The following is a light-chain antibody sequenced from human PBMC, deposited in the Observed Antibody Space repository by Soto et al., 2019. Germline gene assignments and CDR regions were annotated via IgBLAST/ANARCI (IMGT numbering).Light chain of an antibody. V-gene: IGKV3-11*01. CDR1: QSVSSN. CDR3: QQPHT. CDR2: DAS. J-gene: IGKJ5*01. Sequence: ITMTDSPVTVSVSPGERGTLSCRASQSVSSNLAWYQQKPGQAPRLLIYDASNRATGIPARFSGSWSGTDFTLTISSLEPEDFAVYYCQQPHTSGQG.